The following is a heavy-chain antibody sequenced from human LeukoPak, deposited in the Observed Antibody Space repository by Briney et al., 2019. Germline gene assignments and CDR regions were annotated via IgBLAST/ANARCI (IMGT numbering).Heavy chain of an antibody. CDR3: ARQQSGYDSEGFDY. V-gene: IGHV4-39*01. J-gene: IGHJ4*02. CDR1: GDSISSSSYY. Sequence: PSETLSLTCAVSGDSISSSSYYWGWIRQPPGKGLEWIGSIYYSGSTYYNPSLKSRVTISVDTSKNQFSLKLSSVTAADTAVYYCARQQSGYDSEGFDYWGQGTLVTVSS. CDR2: IYYSGST. D-gene: IGHD3-22*01.